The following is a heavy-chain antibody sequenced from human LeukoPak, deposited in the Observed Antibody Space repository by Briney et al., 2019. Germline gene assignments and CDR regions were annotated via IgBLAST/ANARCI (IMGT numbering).Heavy chain of an antibody. CDR2: IYSGGSA. Sequence: GGSLRLSCAASGFTFTNYAMSWVRQAPGKGLEWVSVIYSGGSAYYADSVKGRFTISRDNSKNTLYLQMNSLRAEDTAVYYCAREKKRGYYDSSGYPSNWFDPWGQGTLVTVSS. D-gene: IGHD3-22*01. CDR1: GFTFTNYA. J-gene: IGHJ5*02. CDR3: AREKKRGYYDSSGYPSNWFDP. V-gene: IGHV3-53*01.